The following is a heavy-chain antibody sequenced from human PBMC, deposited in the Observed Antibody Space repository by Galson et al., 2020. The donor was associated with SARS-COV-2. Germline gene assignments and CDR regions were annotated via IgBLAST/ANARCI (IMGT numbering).Heavy chain of an antibody. J-gene: IGHJ4*02. D-gene: IGHD3-22*01. CDR1: GFTFSSYG. Sequence: SCAASGFTFSSYGMHWVRQAPGKGLEWVAVISYDGSNKYYADSVKGRFTISRDNSKNTLYLQMNSLRAEDTAVYYCAKDKLIRYYDSSGYNDYWGQGTLVTVSS. CDR2: ISYDGSNK. V-gene: IGHV3-30*18. CDR3: AKDKLIRYYDSSGYNDY.